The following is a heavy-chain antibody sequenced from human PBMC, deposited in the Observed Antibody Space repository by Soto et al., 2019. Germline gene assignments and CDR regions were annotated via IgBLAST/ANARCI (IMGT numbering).Heavy chain of an antibody. J-gene: IGHJ5*02. Sequence: XETLSLNCTVSGGSITTNTWWGWFRQSPGKGLQCIGEIYHTGSTNYNPSLKSHFAISVDKSKNQFSLKVNAVTAADTAVYYCAGSNNLYDYLLGTYRYYWFDPWGQGTLVTVS. CDR3: AGSNNLYDYLLGTYRYYWFDP. D-gene: IGHD3-16*02. CDR2: IYHTGST. CDR1: GGSITTNTW. V-gene: IGHV4-4*02.